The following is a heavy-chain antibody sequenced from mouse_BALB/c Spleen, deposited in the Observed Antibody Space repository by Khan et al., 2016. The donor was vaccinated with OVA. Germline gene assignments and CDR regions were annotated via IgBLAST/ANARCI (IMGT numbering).Heavy chain of an antibody. J-gene: IGHJ3*01. D-gene: IGHD1-1*01. CDR2: INPSTDYT. CDR1: GYTFTSYW. CDR3: ANNGSSSAWFTY. Sequence: VQLQESGAELAKPGASVKMSCKASGYTFTSYWMHWVKQRPGQGLEWIGYINPSTDYTEYNEKFKDKATLTADKSSSTAYMQLSSLTSEDSAVYYCANNGSSSAWFTYWGQGTLVAVSA. V-gene: IGHV1-7*01.